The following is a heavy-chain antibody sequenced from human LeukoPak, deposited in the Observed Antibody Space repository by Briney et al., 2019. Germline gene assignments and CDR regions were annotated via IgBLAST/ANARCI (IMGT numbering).Heavy chain of an antibody. CDR1: GFTFSSYA. Sequence: GGSLRLSCAASGFTFSSYAMHWVRQAPGKGLEWVAVISYDGSNKYYADSVKGRFTISRDNSKNSLYLQMNSLRAEDTAVYYCARESSYYNWFDPWGQGTLVTVSS. J-gene: IGHJ5*02. V-gene: IGHV3-30*04. D-gene: IGHD3-10*01. CDR2: ISYDGSNK. CDR3: ARESSYYNWFDP.